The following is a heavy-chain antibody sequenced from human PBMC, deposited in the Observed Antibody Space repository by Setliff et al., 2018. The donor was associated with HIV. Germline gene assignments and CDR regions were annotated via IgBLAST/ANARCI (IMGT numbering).Heavy chain of an antibody. V-gene: IGHV1-18*01. CDR3: ARDAGYSGSAWNY. D-gene: IGHD5-12*01. CDR2: ISAHNGNT. J-gene: IGHJ4*02. CDR1: GYSFTSYG. Sequence: VASVKVSCKASGYSFTSYGISWVRQAPGQGLEWVGWISAHNGNTNYAQRFQGRVTFTADESTTTVYMELSSLRSEDTAMYYCARDAGYSGSAWNYWGQGTLVTVSS.